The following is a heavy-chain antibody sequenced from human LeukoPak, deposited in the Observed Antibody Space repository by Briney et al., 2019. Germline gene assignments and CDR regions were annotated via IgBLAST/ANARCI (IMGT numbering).Heavy chain of an antibody. CDR3: AREQVPDRPNYYYYYGMDV. D-gene: IGHD2-2*01. V-gene: IGHV3-30*04. CDR2: ISYDGSNK. Sequence: GGSLRLSCAASGLTFSSYAMHWVRQAPGKGLEWVAVISYDGSNKYYADSVKGRFTISRDNSKNTPYLQMNSLRAEDTAVYYCAREQVPDRPNYYYYYGMDVWGQGTTVTVSS. CDR1: GLTFSSYA. J-gene: IGHJ6*02.